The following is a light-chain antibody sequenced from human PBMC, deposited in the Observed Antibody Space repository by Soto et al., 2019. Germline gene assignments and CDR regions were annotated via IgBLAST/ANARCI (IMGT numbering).Light chain of an antibody. CDR3: TSFADPYNWG. Sequence: QSVLTQPPSASGSPGQSVTISCTGTSSDVGGYNRVSWYLHHSGKAPKLILYEVDKRPSGVPDRFSGSKSGNTASLTVSGLQAEDEADYYCTSFADPYNWGFGTGTKVTVL. CDR1: SSDVGGYNR. J-gene: IGLJ1*01. V-gene: IGLV2-8*01. CDR2: EVD.